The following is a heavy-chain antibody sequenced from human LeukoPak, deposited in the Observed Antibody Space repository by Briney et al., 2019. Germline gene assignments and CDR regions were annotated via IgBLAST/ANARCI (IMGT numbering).Heavy chain of an antibody. CDR1: GGSISSSSYY. CDR3: ARIVALWVRGVPAHKYNWFDP. J-gene: IGHJ5*02. CDR2: IYYSGST. V-gene: IGHV4-39*01. Sequence: SETLSLTCTVSGGSISSSSYYWGWIRQPPGKGLEWIGSIYYSGSTYYNPSLKSRVTISVDTSKNQFSLKLSSVTAADTAVYYCARIVALWVRGVPAHKYNWFDPWGQGTLVTVSS. D-gene: IGHD3-10*01.